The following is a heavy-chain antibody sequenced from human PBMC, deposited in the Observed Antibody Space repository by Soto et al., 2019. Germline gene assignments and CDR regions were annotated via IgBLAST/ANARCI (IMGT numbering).Heavy chain of an antibody. V-gene: IGHV3-23*01. CDR2: ISSSGGST. Sequence: EVQLLESGGGLVQPGGSLRLSCAASGFTFSTYAMSWVRQAPGKGLEWVSTISSSGGSTHYADSVKGRFTISRDNSKTTLYPQRNSLRAEDTAVYYCAKFYGGNSAHTYTIDPWGQGTLVTVSS. CDR3: AKFYGGNSAHTYTIDP. D-gene: IGHD2-21*02. J-gene: IGHJ5*02. CDR1: GFTFSTYA.